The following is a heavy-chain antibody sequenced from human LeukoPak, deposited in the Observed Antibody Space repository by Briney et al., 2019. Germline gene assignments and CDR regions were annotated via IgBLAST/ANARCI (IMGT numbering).Heavy chain of an antibody. J-gene: IGHJ6*03. CDR2: INPSGGST. Sequence: GASVKVSCKASGYTFTSYYMHWVRQAPGQGLEWMGIINPSGGSTSYAQKFQGRVTMTRDTSTSTAYMELSSLRSEDTAVYYCARVARYFDWFNYYYYYMDVWGKGTTVTISS. V-gene: IGHV1-46*01. D-gene: IGHD3-9*01. CDR1: GYTFTSYY. CDR3: ARVARYFDWFNYYYYYMDV.